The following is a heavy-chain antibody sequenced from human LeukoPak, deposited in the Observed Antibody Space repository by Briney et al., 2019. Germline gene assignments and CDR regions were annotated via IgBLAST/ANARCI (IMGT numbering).Heavy chain of an antibody. J-gene: IGHJ4*02. CDR3: ARHPGYGDYSY. Sequence: SETLSLTCAVYGGSFSGYYWSWIRQPPGKGLEWIGEINHSGSTNYNASLKSRVTISVDTSKNQFSLKLNSVTAADTAVYYCARHPGYGDYSYWGQGTLVTVSS. CDR2: INHSGST. D-gene: IGHD4-17*01. CDR1: GGSFSGYY. V-gene: IGHV4-34*01.